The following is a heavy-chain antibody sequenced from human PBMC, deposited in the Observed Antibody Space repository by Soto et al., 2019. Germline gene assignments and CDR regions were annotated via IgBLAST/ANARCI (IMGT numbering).Heavy chain of an antibody. CDR2: ISAYNGNT. Sequence: QVQLVQAGAEVKKPGSSVKVSCKASGGTFSTYAISWVRQAPGQGLEWMGGISAYNGNTNYAQKLQGRVTMTTDTSTSTAYMELRSLRSDDTAVYYCARPAGYSYGDRYFDYWGQGTLVTVSS. CDR1: GGTFSTYA. CDR3: ARPAGYSYGDRYFDY. D-gene: IGHD5-18*01. V-gene: IGHV1-18*01. J-gene: IGHJ4*02.